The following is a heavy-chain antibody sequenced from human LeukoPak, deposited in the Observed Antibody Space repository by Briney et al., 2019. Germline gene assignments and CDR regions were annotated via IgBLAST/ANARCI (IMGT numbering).Heavy chain of an antibody. J-gene: IGHJ4*02. CDR3: ARVSLPSIAARDFDY. CDR2: IIPIFGTA. V-gene: IGHV1-69*05. CDR1: GGTFSSYA. Sequence: SVKVSCKASGGTFSSYAISWVRQAPGQGLEWMGGIIPIFGTANYAQKFQGRVTITTDESTSTAYMELSSLRSEDTAVYYCARVSLPSIAARDFDYWGQGTLVTASS. D-gene: IGHD6-6*01.